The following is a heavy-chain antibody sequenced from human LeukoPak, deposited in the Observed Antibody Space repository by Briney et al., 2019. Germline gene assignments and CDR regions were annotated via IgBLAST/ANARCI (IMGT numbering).Heavy chain of an antibody. CDR1: GFTFSGFW. CDR2: INSDGSEG. V-gene: IGHV3-7*03. D-gene: IGHD6-6*01. CDR3: ARSSYSSSSSV. J-gene: IGHJ3*01. Sequence: GGSLRLSCAVSGFTFSGFWMSWSRQAPGKGLEWVASINSDGSEGYYADVVKGRFTISRDNAKNSLYLRINSLRAEDTAVYYCARSSYSSSSSVWGQGTMVTVSS.